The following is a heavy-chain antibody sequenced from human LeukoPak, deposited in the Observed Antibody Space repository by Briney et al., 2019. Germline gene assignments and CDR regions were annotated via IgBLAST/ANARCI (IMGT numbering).Heavy chain of an antibody. Sequence: GGSLRLSCAASGFTFSDYYMSWIRQASGKGLEWVSYISISSNDIKYADSVKGRFTISRDNAKNSLYLQMNSLRAEDTAVYYCARDRAEHCSGASFSPGYHWGKGTTVTVS. J-gene: IGHJ6*03. CDR3: ARDRAEHCSGASFSPGYH. CDR1: GFTFSDYY. D-gene: IGHD2-15*01. V-gene: IGHV3-11*06. CDR2: ISISSNDI.